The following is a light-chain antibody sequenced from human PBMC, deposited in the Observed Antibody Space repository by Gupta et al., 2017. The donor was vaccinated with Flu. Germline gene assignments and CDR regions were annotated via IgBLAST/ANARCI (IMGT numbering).Light chain of an antibody. CDR2: RSN. V-gene: IGLV1-47*01. CDR3: AAWDDSLNGVV. CDR1: SSNVGNNY. Sequence: QSVLTPPPSVSGTPGQRVTISCSGGSSNVGNNYVYWYRQFPGAAPKLLIFRSNQRPSGVSDRFSGSKSGTSASLAISGLRSEDEADYSCAAWDDSLNGVVFGGGTKLTVL. J-gene: IGLJ2*01.